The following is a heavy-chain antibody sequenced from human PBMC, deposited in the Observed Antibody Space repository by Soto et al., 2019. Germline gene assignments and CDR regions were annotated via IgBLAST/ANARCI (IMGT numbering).Heavy chain of an antibody. V-gene: IGHV4-59*01. J-gene: IGHJ4*02. CDR3: ARGDTFYPFDY. CDR1: GGSISSYY. D-gene: IGHD2-2*02. CDR2: IYYSGST. Sequence: SETLSLTCTVSGGSISSYYWSWIRQPPGKGLEWIGYIYYSGSTNYNPSLKSRVTISVDTSKNQLSLKLSSVTAADTAVYYCARGDTFYPFDYWGQGTLVTVSS.